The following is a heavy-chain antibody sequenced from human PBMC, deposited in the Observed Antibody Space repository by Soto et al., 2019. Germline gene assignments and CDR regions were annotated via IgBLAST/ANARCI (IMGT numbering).Heavy chain of an antibody. Sequence: QLQLQESGPGLVKPSETLSLTCTVSGGSISSSSYYWGWIRQPPGKGLEWIGSIYYSGSTYYNPSLKSRVTISVDTSKNQFSLKLISVTAADTAVYYCARVPFWSGYYMDYWGQGTLVTVSS. J-gene: IGHJ4*02. CDR2: IYYSGST. D-gene: IGHD3-3*01. CDR3: ARVPFWSGYYMDY. V-gene: IGHV4-39*01. CDR1: GGSISSSSYY.